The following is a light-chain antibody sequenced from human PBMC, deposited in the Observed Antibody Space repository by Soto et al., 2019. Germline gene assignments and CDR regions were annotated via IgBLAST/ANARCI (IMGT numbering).Light chain of an antibody. Sequence: DIQMTQSPSTLSASVGDRVTITCRASQSISTYLAWYQQKAGKAPKLLIYGASNLESGVLSRFSGSGSGTEFTLAMCSLQPYDFATYCGQQYHSYFPYTFGQGTKLEIK. V-gene: IGKV1-5*01. CDR1: QSISTY. CDR2: GAS. J-gene: IGKJ2*01. CDR3: QQYHSYFPYT.